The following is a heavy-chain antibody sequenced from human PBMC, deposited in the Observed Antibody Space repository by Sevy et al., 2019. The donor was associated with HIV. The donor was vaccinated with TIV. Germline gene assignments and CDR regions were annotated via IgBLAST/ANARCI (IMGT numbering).Heavy chain of an antibody. V-gene: IGHV5-51*01. J-gene: IGHJ6*02. CDR1: GYGFTSYW. Sequence: GESLKISCKGSGYGFTSYWIGWVRQMPGKGLEWMGIIYPGDSDTRYSPSFQGQVTISADKSISTAYLQWSSLKASDTAMYYCARRQGSSVTYYYGMDVWGQGTTVTVSS. D-gene: IGHD6-6*01. CDR2: IYPGDSDT. CDR3: ARRQGSSVTYYYGMDV.